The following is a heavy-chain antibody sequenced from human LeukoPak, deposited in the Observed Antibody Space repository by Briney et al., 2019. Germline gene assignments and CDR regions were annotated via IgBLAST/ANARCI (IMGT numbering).Heavy chain of an antibody. D-gene: IGHD4-17*01. CDR2: ISSSSSYI. Sequence: GGTLRLSCAASGFTFSSYSMNWVRQAPGSGLEWVSSISSSSSYIYYADSVTGRFTISRDNAKNSLYLQMNSLRAEDTAVYYCARVMTTVTNGWFDPWGQGTLVTVSS. CDR3: ARVMTTVTNGWFDP. J-gene: IGHJ5*02. CDR1: GFTFSSYS. V-gene: IGHV3-21*01.